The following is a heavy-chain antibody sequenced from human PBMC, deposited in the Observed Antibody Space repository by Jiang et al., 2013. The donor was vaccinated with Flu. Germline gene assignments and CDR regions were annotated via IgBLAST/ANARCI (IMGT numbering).Heavy chain of an antibody. V-gene: IGHV4-30-4*01. J-gene: IGHJ6*02. CDR3: ARGDYYDFWSGYYSPPMGGYYYYGMVFYV. D-gene: IGHD3-3*01. CDR2: IYYSGST. Sequence: TCTVSGGSISSGDYYWSWIRQPPGKGLEWIGYIYYSGSTYYNPSLKSRVTISVDTSKNQFSLKLSSVTAADTAVYYCARGDYYDFWSGYYSPPMGGYYYYGMVFYVWGQGTTVTVSS. CDR1: GGSISSGDYY.